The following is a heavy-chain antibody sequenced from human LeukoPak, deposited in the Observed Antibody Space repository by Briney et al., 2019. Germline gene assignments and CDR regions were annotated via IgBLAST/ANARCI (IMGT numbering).Heavy chain of an antibody. V-gene: IGHV1-2*02. D-gene: IGHD6-13*01. Sequence: VASVKVSCKASGYTFTDYYIHWVRQAPGHGLEWMGWVNPHSGGTNFAQKFRGRVTMTRDTSISTAYMELSRLRSDDTAVYYCARDVTYSSSWYDYWGQGTLVTVSS. CDR3: ARDVTYSSSWYDY. CDR1: GYTFTDYY. CDR2: VNPHSGGT. J-gene: IGHJ4*02.